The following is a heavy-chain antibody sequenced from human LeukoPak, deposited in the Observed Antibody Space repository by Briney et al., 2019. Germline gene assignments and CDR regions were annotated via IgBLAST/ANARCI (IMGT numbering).Heavy chain of an antibody. CDR3: ARIQLYYYYYGLDV. J-gene: IGHJ6*02. D-gene: IGHD5-18*01. CDR2: IKVDGSEK. CDR1: GFTFSSFW. V-gene: IGHV3-7*03. Sequence: GGSLRRSCAASGFTFSSFWMTWVRQAPGKGLEWVANIKVDGSEKNYVDSVKGRFTVSRDNAKNSLYLQMNSLRAEDTAVYYCARIQLYYYYYGLDVWGQGTTVTVSS.